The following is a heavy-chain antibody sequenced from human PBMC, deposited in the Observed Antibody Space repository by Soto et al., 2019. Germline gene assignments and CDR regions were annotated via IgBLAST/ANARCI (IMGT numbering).Heavy chain of an antibody. CDR1: GYSFTTHW. CDR2: IYPGDSDT. D-gene: IGHD5-18*01. V-gene: IGHV5-51*01. Sequence: EVQLVQSGAEVKKPGESLKIPCKGSGYSFTTHWIGWVRQMPGKGLEWMGIIYPGDSDTKYSPSFQGQVTISAVKSISPAYRQWSSLNASATAMYLCARGGDTAAYNRRASDYWGQGTLVTVS. CDR3: ARGGDTAAYNRRASDY. J-gene: IGHJ4*02.